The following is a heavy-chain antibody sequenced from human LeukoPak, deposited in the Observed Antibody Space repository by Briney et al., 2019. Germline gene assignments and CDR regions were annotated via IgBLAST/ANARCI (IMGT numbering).Heavy chain of an antibody. Sequence: GGSLRLSCAASGFTFSSYAMHWVRQAPGKGLEWVAVISYDGSNKYYADSMKGRFTISRDNSKNTLYLQMNSLRAEDTAVYYCARLSTAMVALDYWGQGTLVTVSS. CDR2: ISYDGSNK. CDR1: GFTFSSYA. D-gene: IGHD5-18*01. J-gene: IGHJ4*02. V-gene: IGHV3-30-3*01. CDR3: ARLSTAMVALDY.